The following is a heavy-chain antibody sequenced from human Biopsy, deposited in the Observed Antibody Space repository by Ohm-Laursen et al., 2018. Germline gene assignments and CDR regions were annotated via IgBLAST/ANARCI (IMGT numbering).Heavy chain of an antibody. J-gene: IGHJ6*02. CDR1: GGSISSHDYY. V-gene: IGHV4-31*03. CDR2: IYYSGST. D-gene: IGHD2/OR15-2a*01. CDR3: ARATNSTGWPYYYFYGMDV. Sequence: SQTLSLTCTDSGGSISSHDYYWTWIRQHPGKGLEWIGYIYYSGSTYYNPSLKSRVTISVDTSKNQFSLRLNSVTAADTAVYYCARATNSTGWPYYYFYGMDVWGQGTTVTVSS.